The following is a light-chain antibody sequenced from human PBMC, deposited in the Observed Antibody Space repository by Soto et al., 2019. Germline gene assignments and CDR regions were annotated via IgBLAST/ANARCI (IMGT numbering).Light chain of an antibody. CDR3: HQRQSWPRT. Sequence: EIVMTQSPATRSVSPGERATLSCRASQSVRSDLAWYQHKPGQAPRLLIYGASSRATGIPARFSASGSGTDFTLTISDVQPEDFALYYCHQRQSWPRTFGQGTKVDIK. J-gene: IGKJ1*01. CDR2: GAS. V-gene: IGKV3D-15*01. CDR1: QSVRSD.